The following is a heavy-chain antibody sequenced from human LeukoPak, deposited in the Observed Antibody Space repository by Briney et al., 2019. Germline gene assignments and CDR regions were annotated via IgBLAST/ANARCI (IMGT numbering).Heavy chain of an antibody. CDR3: ARRGDAGYWYFDL. J-gene: IGHJ2*01. Sequence: SETLSLTCTVSGGSISSYYWSWIRQPPGKGLEWIGNTYYSGSTNYNPSLKSRVTIAVDTSENQFSLNLSSVTAADTAVYYCARRGDAGYWYFDLWGRGTLVTVSS. D-gene: IGHD3-10*01. CDR1: GGSISSYY. CDR2: TYYSGST. V-gene: IGHV4-59*08.